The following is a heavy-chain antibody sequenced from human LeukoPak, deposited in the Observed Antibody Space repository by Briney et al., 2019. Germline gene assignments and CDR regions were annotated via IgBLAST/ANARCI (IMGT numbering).Heavy chain of an antibody. CDR2: ISYDGSNK. Sequence: GGSLRLSCAASGFTFSSYGMHWVRQAPGKGLEWVAVISYDGSNKYYADSVKGRFTISRDNSKNTLYLQMNSLRAEDTAVYYCAKFGQWLDTHYYYYGMDVWGQGTTVTVSS. CDR1: GFTFSSYG. CDR3: AKFGQWLDTHYYYYGMDV. V-gene: IGHV3-30*18. D-gene: IGHD6-19*01. J-gene: IGHJ6*02.